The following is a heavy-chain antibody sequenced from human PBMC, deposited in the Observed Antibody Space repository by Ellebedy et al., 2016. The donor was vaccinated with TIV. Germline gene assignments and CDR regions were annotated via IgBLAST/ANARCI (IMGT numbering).Heavy chain of an antibody. D-gene: IGHD3-9*01. J-gene: IGHJ4*02. CDR1: GYTFTAYQ. Sequence: AASVKVSCKASGYTFTAYQIHWVRQVPGQGLEWMGWINGNSGGTKYAQRFQGRVTMTRERSIDTAYMELSGLRSDDTAVYYCAREAYYEFLTGFFPFDYWGQGTLVTVSS. V-gene: IGHV1-2*02. CDR2: INGNSGGT. CDR3: AREAYYEFLTGFFPFDY.